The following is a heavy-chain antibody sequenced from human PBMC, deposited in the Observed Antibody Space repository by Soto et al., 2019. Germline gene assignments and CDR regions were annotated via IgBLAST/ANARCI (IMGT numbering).Heavy chain of an antibody. D-gene: IGHD2-15*01. CDR3: AKDGVNRKFVGYQIED. J-gene: IGHJ4*02. V-gene: IGHV3-30*18. Sequence: PWLSXRLSGTSAVCSFSNYCIKLFRQAPGKGLEFVAVISHDGSAKHYADSVKGRFNIYRDNSKNTMFLEMTRMRVEDTARYYRAKDGVNRKFVGYQIEDWGQGTLVNVYS. CDR1: VCSFSNYC. CDR2: ISHDGSAK.